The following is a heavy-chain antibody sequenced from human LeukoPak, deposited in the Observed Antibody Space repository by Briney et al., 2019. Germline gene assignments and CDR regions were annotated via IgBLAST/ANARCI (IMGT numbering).Heavy chain of an antibody. CDR3: ARDAYYYGSGSYSARPHYFDY. CDR2: INHSGST. V-gene: IGHV4-34*01. CDR1: GGSFSGYY. Sequence: SETLSLTCAVSGGSFSGYYWSWIRQPPGKGLEWIGEINHSGSTNYNPSLKSRVTISVDTSKNQFSLKLGSVTAADTAVYYCARDAYYYGSGSYSARPHYFDYWGQGTLVTVSS. J-gene: IGHJ4*02. D-gene: IGHD3-10*01.